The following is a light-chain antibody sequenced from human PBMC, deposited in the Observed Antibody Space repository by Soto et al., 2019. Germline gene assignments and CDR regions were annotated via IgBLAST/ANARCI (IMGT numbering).Light chain of an antibody. CDR1: SSDVGGYKF. V-gene: IGLV2-14*01. Sequence: QSALTQPASVSGSPGQSITISCTGTSSDVGGYKFVSWYQQHPGRAPKLMNYEVSNRPSGISNRFSGSKSGNTASLTISGLQAEDEADYYCSSYTTSSTLEVFGTGTKVTVL. CDR3: SSYTTSSTLEV. J-gene: IGLJ1*01. CDR2: EVS.